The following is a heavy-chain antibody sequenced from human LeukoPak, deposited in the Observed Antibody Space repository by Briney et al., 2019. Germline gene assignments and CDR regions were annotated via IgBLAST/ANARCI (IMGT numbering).Heavy chain of an antibody. D-gene: IGHD5-18*01. CDR3: ARVGYSYGPPDY. J-gene: IGHJ4*02. CDR1: GGSISSYY. Sequence: PSETLSLTCTVSGGSISSYYWSWIRQPPGKGLEWIGYIYYSGSTNYNPSLKSRVTMSVDSSKNQSSLQLSSVTAADTAVYYCARVGYSYGPPDYWGQGTLVTVSS. V-gene: IGHV4-59*01. CDR2: IYYSGST.